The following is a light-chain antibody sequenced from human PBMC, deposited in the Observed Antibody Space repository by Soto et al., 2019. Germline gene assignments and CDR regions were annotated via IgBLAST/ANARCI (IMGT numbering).Light chain of an antibody. Sequence: DIQMTQSPPALSASVGDTVTITCRASQSIAASLAWYQHKPGEAPKLLIYDVSSLETGVPSRFSGSGSGTEFTLTISSLQPGDFATYYCQHYNTYPWTFGQGTKVDIK. J-gene: IGKJ1*01. CDR3: QHYNTYPWT. CDR2: DVS. CDR1: QSIAAS. V-gene: IGKV1-5*01.